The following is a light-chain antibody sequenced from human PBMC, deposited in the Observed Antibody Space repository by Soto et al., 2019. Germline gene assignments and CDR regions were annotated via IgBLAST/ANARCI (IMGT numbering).Light chain of an antibody. Sequence: EIVLTQSPGTLSLSPGETAALSCRVSQSVSSRYLAWYQQKSGQAPRLLIYATSSRATDIPDRFIGYGSGTDFTLTISGLEPEDFAVYYCQQYGSSLSTFGQGTKVEIK. CDR3: QQYGSSLST. J-gene: IGKJ1*01. CDR1: QSVSSRY. V-gene: IGKV3-20*01. CDR2: ATS.